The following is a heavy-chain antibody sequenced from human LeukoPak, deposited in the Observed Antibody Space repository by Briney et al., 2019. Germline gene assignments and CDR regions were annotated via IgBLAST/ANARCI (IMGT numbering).Heavy chain of an antibody. CDR3: ASSEGDYLMIDY. J-gene: IGHJ4*02. Sequence: ASVKVSCKASGYTFTSYYMHWVRQAPGQGLEWMGIINPSGGSTSYAQKFQGRVTMTRDTSTSTVYMELSSLRSEDTAVYYCASSEGDYLMIDYWGQGTLVTVSS. D-gene: IGHD4-11*01. CDR1: GYTFTSYY. CDR2: INPSGGST. V-gene: IGHV1-46*01.